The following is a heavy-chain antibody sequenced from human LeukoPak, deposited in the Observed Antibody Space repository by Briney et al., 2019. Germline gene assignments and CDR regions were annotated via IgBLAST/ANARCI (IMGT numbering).Heavy chain of an antibody. CDR2: IYYSGST. D-gene: IGHD3-16*01. CDR3: ARHTEGGPPFDY. Sequence: NPSETLSLTCTVSGGSISSSSYYCGWIRQPPGKGLEWIGSIYYSGSTYYNPSLKSRVTISVDTSKNQFSLKLSSVTAADTAVYYCARHTEGGPPFDYWGQGTLVTVSS. J-gene: IGHJ4*02. V-gene: IGHV4-39*01. CDR1: GGSISSSSYY.